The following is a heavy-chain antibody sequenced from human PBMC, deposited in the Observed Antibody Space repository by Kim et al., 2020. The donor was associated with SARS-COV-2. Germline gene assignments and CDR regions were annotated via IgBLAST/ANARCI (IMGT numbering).Heavy chain of an antibody. J-gene: IGHJ4*01. Sequence: ASVKVSCKASGYTFTSYDINWVRQATGQGLEWMGWMNPNSGNTGYAQKFQGRVTMTRNTSISTAYMELSSLRSEDTAVYYCARVAYDYIWGSYRYEDYWGQGTLVTVSS. CDR3: ARVAYDYIWGSYRYEDY. V-gene: IGHV1-8*01. CDR2: MNPNSGNT. CDR1: GYTFTSYD. D-gene: IGHD3-16*02.